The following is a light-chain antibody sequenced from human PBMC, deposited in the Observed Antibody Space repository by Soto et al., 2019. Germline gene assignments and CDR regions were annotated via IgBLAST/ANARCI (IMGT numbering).Light chain of an antibody. Sequence: EIVLTQSPGTLSLSPGERATLSCRASQSVSSSYLAWYQHKPGQAPRLLIYGASSRATGIPDRFSGSGCWTDLTLTISRLEPEDYAVYYCQQYSSSPHTFGQGNKLEIK. J-gene: IGKJ2*01. V-gene: IGKV3-20*01. CDR1: QSVSSSY. CDR3: QQYSSSPHT. CDR2: GAS.